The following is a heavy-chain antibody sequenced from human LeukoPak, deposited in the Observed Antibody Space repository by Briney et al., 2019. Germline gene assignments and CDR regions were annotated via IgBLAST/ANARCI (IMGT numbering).Heavy chain of an antibody. V-gene: IGHV3-74*01. CDR3: ARAPQLRFLLFDY. Sequence: PGGSLRLSYAASGFTFSSYWMHWVRHAPGKGLVWVSRINTDGSSTSYADSVKGRFTISRDNATNTLYLQMNSLRAEDTAVYYCARAPQLRFLLFDYWGQGTLVTVSS. CDR2: INTDGSST. CDR1: GFTFSSYW. D-gene: IGHD3-3*01. J-gene: IGHJ4*02.